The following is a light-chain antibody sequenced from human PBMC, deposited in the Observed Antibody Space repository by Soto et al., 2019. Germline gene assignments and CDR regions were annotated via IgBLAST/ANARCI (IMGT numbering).Light chain of an antibody. V-gene: IGKV2-30*02. Sequence: AVMTQQKLSLPVTLGQPASISCRSNQSLVHSDGIAYFSWFQQRPGRSPRRLIYKVSNRDSGVPARFSGSGSGTDFALKIIRVEAEDVGVYYCMQGTHWLITFGHVARLEIK. J-gene: IGKJ5*01. CDR3: MQGTHWLIT. CDR2: KVS. CDR1: QSLVHSDGIAY.